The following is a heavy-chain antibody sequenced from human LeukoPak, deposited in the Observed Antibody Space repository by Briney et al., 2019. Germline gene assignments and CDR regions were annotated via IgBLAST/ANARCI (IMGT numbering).Heavy chain of an antibody. J-gene: IGHJ4*02. Sequence: GGSLRLSCAASGSTFSSYAMSWVRQAPGKGLEWVSGISGSGGSTYYADPVKGRFTISRDNSKNTLYLQMNSLRAEDTAVYYCAKVSDGYLYYFDCWGQGTLVTVSS. CDR3: AKVSDGYLYYFDC. CDR1: GSTFSSYA. V-gene: IGHV3-23*01. D-gene: IGHD5-18*01. CDR2: ISGSGGST.